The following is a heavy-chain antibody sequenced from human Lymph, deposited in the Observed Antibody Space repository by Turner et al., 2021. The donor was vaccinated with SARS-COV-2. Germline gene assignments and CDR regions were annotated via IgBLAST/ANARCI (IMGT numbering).Heavy chain of an antibody. V-gene: IGHV4-39*01. Sequence: QLQLQESGPGLEKHSETPSLTCTVSGGSISSSSYYWGWIRQPPGMGLEWIGSIYYSGSTYYNPSLKSRVTISVDTSKNQFSLKLSSVTAADTAVYYCARQRLTRYGMDVWGQGTTVIVSS. CDR2: IYYSGST. J-gene: IGHJ6*02. CDR3: ARQRLTRYGMDV. CDR1: GGSISSSSYY. D-gene: IGHD2-21*02.